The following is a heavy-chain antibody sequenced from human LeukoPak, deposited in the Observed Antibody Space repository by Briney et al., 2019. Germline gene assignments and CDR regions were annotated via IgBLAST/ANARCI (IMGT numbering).Heavy chain of an antibody. CDR1: GYTFTSYN. J-gene: IGHJ6*03. D-gene: IGHD1-26*01. CDR2: INPSGDST. CDR3: ASALVGATRSFYMDV. Sequence: ASVKVSCKASGYTFTSYNMHCVRQAPGQALEWMGIINPSGDSTTYAQKFQGSVTMTRDTSTSTVYMELSSLRSEDTALYYCASALVGATRSFYMDVWRKGTTVTVSS. V-gene: IGHV1-46*01.